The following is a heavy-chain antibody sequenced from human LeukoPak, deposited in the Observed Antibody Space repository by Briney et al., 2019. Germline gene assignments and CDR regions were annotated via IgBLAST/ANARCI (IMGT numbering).Heavy chain of an antibody. Sequence: GGSLRLSCAASGFTFSSYSMNWVRQAPGKGLEWVSYISSSSSTISYADSVKGRFTISRDNAKNSVYLQMNSLRAEDTAVYYCARGIVGAQGLSEYFQHWGQGTLVTVSS. V-gene: IGHV3-48*01. J-gene: IGHJ1*01. CDR3: ARGIVGAQGLSEYFQH. CDR2: ISSSSSTI. D-gene: IGHD1-26*01. CDR1: GFTFSSYS.